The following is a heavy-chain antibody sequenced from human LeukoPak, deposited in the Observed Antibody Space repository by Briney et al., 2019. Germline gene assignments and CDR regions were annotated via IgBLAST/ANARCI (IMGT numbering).Heavy chain of an antibody. D-gene: IGHD1-7*01. V-gene: IGHV3-66*01. J-gene: IGHJ3*02. CDR2: IYSGGST. Sequence: GGSLRLSCAASEFSVGSNYMTWVRQAPGKGLEWVSLIYSGGSTYYADSVKGRFTISRDNSKNTLYLQMNSLRAEDTAVYYCARVQGITGTTGAFDIWGQGTMVTVSS. CDR3: ARVQGITGTTGAFDI. CDR1: EFSVGSNY.